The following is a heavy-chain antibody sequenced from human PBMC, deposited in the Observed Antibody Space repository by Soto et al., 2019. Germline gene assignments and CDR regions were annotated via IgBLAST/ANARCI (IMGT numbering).Heavy chain of an antibody. Sequence: SVKVSCKASGGTFSSYAISWVRQAPGQGLEWKGGIIPIFGTANYAQKFKGRVTITADESTSTAYMELSSPRFEDTAVYYCARCVREDLFFTFVVCYTVGPRNYYYYGMDVSGQGTTVTVSS. D-gene: IGHD2-8*01. CDR1: GGTFSSYA. V-gene: IGHV1-69*13. CDR3: ARCVREDLFFTFVVCYTVGPRNYYYYGMDV. J-gene: IGHJ6*02. CDR2: IIPIFGTA.